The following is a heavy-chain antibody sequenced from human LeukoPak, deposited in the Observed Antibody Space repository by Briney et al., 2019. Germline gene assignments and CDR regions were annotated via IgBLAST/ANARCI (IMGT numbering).Heavy chain of an antibody. Sequence: GRSLRLSCVGSGFTFRSHAMSWVRQAPEKGLEFVSGIYENGGTTYYADSVKGRFSISRDNSKNTLYLQMDSLRGEDTAVYYCAKDFRIGYSAHFDYWGQGALVTVSS. CDR2: IYENGGTT. CDR3: AKDFRIGYSAHFDY. D-gene: IGHD2-21*01. V-gene: IGHV3-23*01. J-gene: IGHJ4*02. CDR1: GFTFRSHA.